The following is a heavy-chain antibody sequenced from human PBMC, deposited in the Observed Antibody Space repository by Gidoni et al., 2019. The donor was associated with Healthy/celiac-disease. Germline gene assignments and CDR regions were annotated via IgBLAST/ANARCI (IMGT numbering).Heavy chain of an antibody. CDR3: ARSFYDTFAPGIYDAFDI. D-gene: IGHD3-9*01. J-gene: IGHJ3*02. Sequence: QVQPVQSAAEVTKPGPSVKFSCKASGGTSSSYAISWVRQAPGQGLEWMGGIIPIFGTANYTQKFQGRVTITADESTSTAYMELSSLRSEDTAVYYCARSFYDTFAPGIYDAFDIWGQGTMVTVSS. CDR2: IIPIFGTA. CDR1: GGTSSSYA. V-gene: IGHV1-69*01.